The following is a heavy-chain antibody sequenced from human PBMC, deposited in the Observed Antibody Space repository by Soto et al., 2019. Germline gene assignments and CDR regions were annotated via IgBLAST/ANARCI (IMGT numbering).Heavy chain of an antibody. CDR1: GYAYTSYA. CDR2: ISAYNGNT. CDR3: ARVLTSAGFDY. V-gene: IGHV1-18*01. D-gene: IGHD6-13*01. Sequence: QVQLVQCGAEVKKPGASVKVSCKASGYAYTSYAISWVRQSPGQGLEWMGWISAYNGNTNYAQKLQGRVTMTTDTSTCTAYMELRSLRSDDTAVYYCARVLTSAGFDYWGQGTLVTVSS. J-gene: IGHJ4*02.